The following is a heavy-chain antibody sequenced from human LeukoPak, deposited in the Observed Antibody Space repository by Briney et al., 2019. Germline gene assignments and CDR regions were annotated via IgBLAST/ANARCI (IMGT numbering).Heavy chain of an antibody. D-gene: IGHD3-22*01. CDR1: GGSISSYY. CDR3: ARSMIVTHYYYYYYMDV. J-gene: IGHJ6*03. V-gene: IGHV4-59*01. Sequence: PSETLSLTCTVSGGSISSYYWSWIRQPPGKGLEWIGYIYYSGSTNYNPSLKSRVTISVDTSKNQFSLKLSSVTAADTAVYYCARSMIVTHYYYYYYMDVWGKGTTVTVAS. CDR2: IYYSGST.